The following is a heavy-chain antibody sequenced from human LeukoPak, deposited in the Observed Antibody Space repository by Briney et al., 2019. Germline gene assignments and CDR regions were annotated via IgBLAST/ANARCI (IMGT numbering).Heavy chain of an antibody. Sequence: GGSLRLSCAASGFTFSSYSMNWVRQAPGKGLEWVSSISSSSSSIYYADSVKGRFTISRDNAKNSLYLQMNSLRAEDTAVYYCAREGTMVRGANNWFDPWGQGTLVTVSS. D-gene: IGHD3-10*01. V-gene: IGHV3-21*01. CDR2: ISSSSSSI. J-gene: IGHJ5*02. CDR3: AREGTMVRGANNWFDP. CDR1: GFTFSSYS.